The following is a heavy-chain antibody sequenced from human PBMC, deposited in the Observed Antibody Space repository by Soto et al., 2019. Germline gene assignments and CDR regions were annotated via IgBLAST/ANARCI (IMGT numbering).Heavy chain of an antibody. Sequence: GEVLKISCKGSGYRFSSYWIGWVRPMPGKGLEWMGIIYPGDSDTRYSPSFQGQVTISADRSISTAYLQWSSLKASDTAMYYCARGYCSSISCYRRWFDPWGQGTLVTVSS. CDR2: IYPGDSDT. D-gene: IGHD2-2*01. CDR1: GYRFSSYW. CDR3: ARGYCSSISCYRRWFDP. J-gene: IGHJ5*02. V-gene: IGHV5-51*01.